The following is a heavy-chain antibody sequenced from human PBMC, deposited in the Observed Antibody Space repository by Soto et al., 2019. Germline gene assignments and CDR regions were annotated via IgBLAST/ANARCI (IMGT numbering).Heavy chain of an antibody. Sequence: GASVKVSCKASGYTFTNYGISWVRQAPGQGLEWMGWISAYNGNTNYAQKLQGRVTMTTDTSTSTAYMEVRSLRSDDTAVYYCMKVISGSGSPQNSYWGQGTLVTVSS. D-gene: IGHD3-10*01. CDR2: ISAYNGNT. J-gene: IGHJ4*02. CDR3: MKVISGSGSPQNSY. CDR1: GYTFTNYG. V-gene: IGHV1-18*01.